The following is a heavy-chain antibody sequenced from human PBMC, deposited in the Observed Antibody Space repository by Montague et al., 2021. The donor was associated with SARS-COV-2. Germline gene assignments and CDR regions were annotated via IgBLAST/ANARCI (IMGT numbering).Heavy chain of an antibody. D-gene: IGHD6-19*01. J-gene: IGHJ4*02. CDR3: ARDSSGWSRFDY. CDR1: SGSISSSNW. CDR2: IYHSGST. Sequence: SETLSLTCAVSSGSISSSNWWSWVRQPPGKGLEWIGEIYHSGSTNYNPSLKSRVTISVDKSKNQFSLKLSSVTAADTAVYYCARDSSGWSRFDYWGQGTLVTVSS. V-gene: IGHV4-4*02.